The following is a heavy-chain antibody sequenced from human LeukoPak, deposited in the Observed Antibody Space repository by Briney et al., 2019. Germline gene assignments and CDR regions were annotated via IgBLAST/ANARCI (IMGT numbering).Heavy chain of an antibody. D-gene: IGHD2-15*01. CDR2: IYSGGST. Sequence: GGSLRLSCAASGFTVSSNYMSWVRRAPGKGLEWVSVIYSGGSTYYADSVKGRFTISRDNSKNTLYLQMNSLRVEDTAVYYCAREIYCSASSCTGGVFDIWGQGTMVTVSS. CDR1: GFTVSSNY. V-gene: IGHV3-53*01. CDR3: AREIYCSASSCTGGVFDI. J-gene: IGHJ3*02.